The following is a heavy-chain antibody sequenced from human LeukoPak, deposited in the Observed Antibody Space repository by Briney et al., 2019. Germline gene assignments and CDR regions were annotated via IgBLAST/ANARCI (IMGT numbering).Heavy chain of an antibody. CDR2: LHNNGRT. Sequence: ASETLSPTCTVSGDSISSYYWSWIRQPPGKGLEWIGYLHNNGRTNYNPSLKSRVTISVDTSKNQFSLKLTSVTAADTAVYYCARDPAKYDSSGYPNWYFDLWGRGTLVTVSS. CDR3: ARDPAKYDSSGYPNWYFDL. CDR1: GDSISSYY. V-gene: IGHV4-59*01. D-gene: IGHD3-22*01. J-gene: IGHJ2*01.